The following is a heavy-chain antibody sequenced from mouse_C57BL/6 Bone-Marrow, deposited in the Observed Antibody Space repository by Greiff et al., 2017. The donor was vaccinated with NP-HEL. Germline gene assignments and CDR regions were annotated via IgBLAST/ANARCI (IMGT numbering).Heavy chain of an antibody. CDR2: IDPANGNT. J-gene: IGHJ2*01. CDR1: GFNIKNTY. CDR3: VRATGYDYDEYYFDY. Sequence: EVQVVESVAELVRPGASVKLSCTASGFNIKNTYMHWVKQRPEQGLEWIGRIDPANGNTKYAPKFQGKATITADTSSNTAYLQLSSLTSEDTAIYYCVRATGYDYDEYYFDYWGQGTTLTVSS. V-gene: IGHV14-3*01. D-gene: IGHD2-4*01.